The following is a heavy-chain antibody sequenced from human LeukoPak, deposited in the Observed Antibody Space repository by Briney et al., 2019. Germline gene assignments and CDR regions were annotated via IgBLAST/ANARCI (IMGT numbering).Heavy chain of an antibody. CDR3: AREAWWLRKYSDY. V-gene: IGHV3-48*01. D-gene: IGHD5-12*01. CDR2: ITSSSSTI. Sequence: GGSLRLSCAASGFTFSGYSMNWVRQAPGKGLEWISYITSSSSTIYYADSVKGRFTISRDNSKNTLYLQMNSLRAEDTAVYYCAREAWWLRKYSDYWGQGTLVTVSS. J-gene: IGHJ4*02. CDR1: GFTFSGYS.